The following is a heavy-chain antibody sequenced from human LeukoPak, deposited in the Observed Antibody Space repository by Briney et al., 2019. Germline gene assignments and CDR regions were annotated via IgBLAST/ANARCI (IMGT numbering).Heavy chain of an antibody. Sequence: GASVKVSCKASGYTFTSYYMHWVRQAPGQGLEWMGIINPSGGSTSYAQKFQGRVTMTRDTSISTAYMELSRLRSDDTAVYYCARDASRLDYYGFPPLYYYYYMDVWGKGTTVTISS. CDR2: INPSGGST. V-gene: IGHV1-46*01. CDR1: GYTFTSYY. CDR3: ARDASRLDYYGFPPLYYYYYMDV. D-gene: IGHD3-10*01. J-gene: IGHJ6*03.